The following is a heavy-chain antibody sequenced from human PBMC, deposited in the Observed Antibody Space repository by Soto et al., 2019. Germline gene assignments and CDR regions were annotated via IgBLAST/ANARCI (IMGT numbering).Heavy chain of an antibody. CDR3: ATGRGGYATHY. J-gene: IGHJ4*02. V-gene: IGHV4-59*01. Sequence: QVQLEESGPGLVKPSETLSLACSASVASFTTYYWTWIRQPPGKTLELIGQMYYGGNTDYNPSLTGRVSFSVDTSKNQFSRNLASLTAADTAVYYWATGRGGYATHYGGQGILVVVSS. CDR2: MYYGGNT. D-gene: IGHD5-12*01. CDR1: VASFTTYY.